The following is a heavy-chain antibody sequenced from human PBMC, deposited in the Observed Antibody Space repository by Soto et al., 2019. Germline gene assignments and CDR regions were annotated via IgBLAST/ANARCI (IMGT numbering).Heavy chain of an antibody. V-gene: IGHV1-8*01. Sequence: QVQLVQSGAEVKKPGASVKVSCKASGYTFTSYDINWVRQATGQGLEWMGWMNPNSGNTGYAQKFQGRVTMTRNTSISTAYMELCSLRSEDTAVYYCASTSVVGATSAFDIWGQGTMVTVSS. CDR1: GYTFTSYD. CDR2: MNPNSGNT. CDR3: ASTSVVGATSAFDI. J-gene: IGHJ3*02. D-gene: IGHD1-26*01.